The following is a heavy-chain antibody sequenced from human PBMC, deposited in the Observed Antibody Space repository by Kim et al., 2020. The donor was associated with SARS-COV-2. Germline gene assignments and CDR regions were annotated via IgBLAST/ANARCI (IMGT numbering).Heavy chain of an antibody. CDR3: AKGYYYFDY. CDR2: IYSAGSET. D-gene: IGHD1-20*01. J-gene: IGHJ4*02. V-gene: IGHV3-23*03. CDR1: GFTFSTYA. Sequence: GGSLRLFCAASGFTFSTYAMTWVRQAPGKGLEWLSLIYSAGSETYYADSVQGRFTISRDNSKYTLYLQMNSLRAEDTAVYYCAKGYYYFDYWGQGTLVT.